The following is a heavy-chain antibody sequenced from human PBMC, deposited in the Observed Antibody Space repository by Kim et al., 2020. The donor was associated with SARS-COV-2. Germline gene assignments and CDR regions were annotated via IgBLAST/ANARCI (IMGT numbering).Heavy chain of an antibody. CDR3: ARCGEDLWYFAL. Sequence: RYSPSFQGQVTISADKSINTAYLQWRSLKASDTAIYYCARCGEDLWYFALWGRGSLVTVSS. D-gene: IGHD2-21*01. V-gene: IGHV5-51*01. J-gene: IGHJ2*01.